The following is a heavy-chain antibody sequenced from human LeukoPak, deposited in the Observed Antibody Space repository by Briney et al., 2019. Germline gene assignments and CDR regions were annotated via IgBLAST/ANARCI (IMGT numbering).Heavy chain of an antibody. V-gene: IGHV4-59*01. Sequence: PSETLSLTSTVSSGSISPYYWSWIRQPPGKGLEWIGYIYYSGSTNYNASLKSRVTISLDTPKNQFSLRLTSVTAADTAVYYCARGRGYFDYWGQGTLVTVSS. J-gene: IGHJ4*01. CDR1: SGSISPYY. CDR2: IYYSGST. CDR3: ARGRGYFDY.